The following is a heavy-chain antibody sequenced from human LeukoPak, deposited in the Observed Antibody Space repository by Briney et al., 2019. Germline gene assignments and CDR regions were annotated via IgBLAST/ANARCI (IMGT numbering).Heavy chain of an antibody. Sequence: PLETLSLTCTVSGGSISSYYWSWIRQPPGKGLEWIGYFYYTGSTNYNPSLKSRVTMPVDTSNNQFSLKLSSVTAADTAVYYCARVSSSWLLPKYWGQGTLVTVSS. CDR2: FYYTGST. D-gene: IGHD6-13*01. CDR3: ARVSSSWLLPKY. J-gene: IGHJ4*02. V-gene: IGHV4-59*01. CDR1: GGSISSYY.